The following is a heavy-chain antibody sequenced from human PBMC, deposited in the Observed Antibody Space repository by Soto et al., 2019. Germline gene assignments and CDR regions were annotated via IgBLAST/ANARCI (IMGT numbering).Heavy chain of an antibody. J-gene: IGHJ4*02. V-gene: IGHV4-30-4*08. Sequence: SETLSLTCSASGGSISGDYYWSWIRQSPEKGLEWIGYIYYSGSSYSNPALQSRLSMSLDTSKNQFSLKLRSVTAADTAVYYRARGGARWPGYFETWGQG. D-gene: IGHD2-15*01. CDR2: IYYSGSS. CDR1: GGSISGDYY. CDR3: ARGGARWPGYFET.